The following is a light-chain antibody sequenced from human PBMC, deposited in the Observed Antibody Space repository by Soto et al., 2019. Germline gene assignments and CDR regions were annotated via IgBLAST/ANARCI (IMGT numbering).Light chain of an antibody. J-gene: IGKJ5*01. Sequence: VLTQSPATLSLSPGERATLSCRASQSVSSYVAWYQQKAGQAPRLLIFDSSNRATGIPARFSGSGSGTDFTLTISSLEPEDFAVYYCQQRNSWPVTFGQGTRLEIK. V-gene: IGKV3-11*01. CDR1: QSVSSY. CDR2: DSS. CDR3: QQRNSWPVT.